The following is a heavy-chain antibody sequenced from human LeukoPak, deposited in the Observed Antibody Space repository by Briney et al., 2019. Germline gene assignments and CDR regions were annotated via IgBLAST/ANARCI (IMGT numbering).Heavy chain of an antibody. CDR1: GDSVSSNSAA. V-gene: IGHV6-1*01. D-gene: IGHD6-13*01. Sequence: SQTLSLTCAISGDSVSSNSAAWNWIRQSPSRGLEWLGRTYYRSKWYNDYAVSVKSRITINPDTSKNQFSLQLNSVTPEDTAVYYCARVGIAAAGPLGAFDIWGQGTMVTVSS. CDR2: TYYRSKWYN. J-gene: IGHJ3*02. CDR3: ARVGIAAAGPLGAFDI.